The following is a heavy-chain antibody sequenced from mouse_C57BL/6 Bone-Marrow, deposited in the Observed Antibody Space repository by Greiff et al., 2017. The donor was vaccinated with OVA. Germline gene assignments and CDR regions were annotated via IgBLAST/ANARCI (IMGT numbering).Heavy chain of an antibody. CDR1: GYTFTSYW. Sequence: QVQLQQPGAELVKPGASVKLSCKASGYTFTSYWMQWVKQRPGQGLEWIGEIDPSDSYTNYNQKFKGKATLTVDTSSSTAYMQLSSLTSEDSAVYYCARESFYDGYYSAYWGKGTLVTVSA. V-gene: IGHV1-50*01. CDR3: ARESFYDGYYSAY. D-gene: IGHD2-3*01. CDR2: IDPSDSYT. J-gene: IGHJ3*01.